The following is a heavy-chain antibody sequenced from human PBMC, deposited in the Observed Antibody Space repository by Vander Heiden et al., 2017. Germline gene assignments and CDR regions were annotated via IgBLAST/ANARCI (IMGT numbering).Heavy chain of an antibody. CDR2: INRTAGT. CDR3: ARGRGDILTGYYRGWFDP. CDR1: GGSSSVYD. D-gene: IGHD3-9*01. V-gene: IGHV4-34*01. J-gene: IGHJ5*02. Sequence: QLQLQQWGAGLLKPSETPSLTWAVHGGSSSVYDCHRCRQPPEQGLEWIGGINRTAGTNYNPSLKSQVTISVDTSETQFSLKLSSVTPADTAVYYCARGRGDILTGYYRGWFDPWGQGTLVTVSS.